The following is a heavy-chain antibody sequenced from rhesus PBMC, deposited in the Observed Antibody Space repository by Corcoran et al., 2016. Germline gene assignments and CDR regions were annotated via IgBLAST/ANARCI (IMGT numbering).Heavy chain of an antibody. CDR2: INPSNCNT. CDR3: TRGAGSRNWYFDL. Sequence: QVQLVQSGAEVKTSAASVTLSCQASGYTFTSYSTNWVRQAPGQVLECMGWINPSNCNTGYAQEFQGRVTMTRETSTSTAYMELSSLRSEDTDVDYCTRGAGSRNWYFDLWGPGTPITSSS. V-gene: IGHV1S9*01. J-gene: IGHJ2*01. D-gene: IGHD4-29*01. CDR1: GYTFTSYS.